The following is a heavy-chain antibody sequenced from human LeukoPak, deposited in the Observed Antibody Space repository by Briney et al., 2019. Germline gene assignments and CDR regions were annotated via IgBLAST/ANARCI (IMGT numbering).Heavy chain of an antibody. CDR1: GFTFSGYA. Sequence: GGSLRLSCAASGFTFSGYAMSWVRQPPGKGLEWVSTVTGTGGTTYYADSVKGRFTISRDNSKKTVYLQMQSLRVEDTAVYYCVKSNNLGGDYWGQGTLVTVSS. V-gene: IGHV3-23*01. CDR2: VTGTGGTT. D-gene: IGHD1/OR15-1a*01. J-gene: IGHJ4*02. CDR3: VKSNNLGGDY.